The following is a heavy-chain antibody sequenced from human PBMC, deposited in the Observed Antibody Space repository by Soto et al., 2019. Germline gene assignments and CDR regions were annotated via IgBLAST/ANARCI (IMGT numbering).Heavy chain of an antibody. CDR1: GFTFSSYA. CDR3: AKRSDGGDTYMDV. D-gene: IGHD2-21*01. Sequence: EVQLLESGGGLVQPGGSLRLSCAASGFTFSSYAMSWVRQAPGKGLEWVSAISGSGGSTYYADSVKGRFTISRDNSKNTLYLQINSLRAEDTAVYYCAKRSDGGDTYMDVWGKGTTVTVSS. CDR2: ISGSGGST. J-gene: IGHJ6*03. V-gene: IGHV3-23*01.